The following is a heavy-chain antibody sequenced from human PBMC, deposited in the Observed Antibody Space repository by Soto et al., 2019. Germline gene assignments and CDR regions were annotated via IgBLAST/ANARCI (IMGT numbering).Heavy chain of an antibody. Sequence: QVQLVQSGAEVKKPGASVKVSCEASGYTFSSNSIGWVRQAPGQGLERMGWISVYNGNTIYAKKLKGRVTMTTDTSTSTAYMELRNPRSDDKAVYYCARGLGGSGYHFGSWFAPWGQGTLVTVSS. CDR2: ISVYNGNT. CDR1: GYTFSSNS. V-gene: IGHV1-18*01. CDR3: ARGLGGSGYHFGSWFAP. J-gene: IGHJ5*02. D-gene: IGHD3-22*01.